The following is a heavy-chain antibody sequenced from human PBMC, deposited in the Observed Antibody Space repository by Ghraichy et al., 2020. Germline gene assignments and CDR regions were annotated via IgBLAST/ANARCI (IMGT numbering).Heavy chain of an antibody. CDR1: GFAFSSYW. D-gene: IGHD3-22*01. J-gene: IGHJ4*02. CDR3: ARDMHSSGSYHYFDY. Sequence: GGSLRLSCAASGFAFSSYWMSWVRQAPGKGLEWVANIKQDGSVGYYVDSLKGRFTISRDNAKNSLYLEMNSLRAEDTAVYYCARDMHSSGSYHYFDYWGQGTLVTVSP. V-gene: IGHV3-7*03. CDR2: IKQDGSVG.